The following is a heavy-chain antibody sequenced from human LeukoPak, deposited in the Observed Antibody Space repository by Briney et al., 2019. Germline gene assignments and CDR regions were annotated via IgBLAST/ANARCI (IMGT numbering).Heavy chain of an antibody. D-gene: IGHD3-10*01. CDR2: ISAYNGNT. J-gene: IGHJ6*03. CDR3: ARIKDYYGSGSVGGYYYYMDV. CDR1: GYTFTSYG. Sequence: ASVKVSCKASGYTFTSYGISWVRQAPGQGLEWMGWISAYNGNTNYAQKLQGRVTMTTDTSTSTAYMELRSLRSDDTAVYYCARIKDYYGSGSVGGYYYYMDVWGKGTTVTVSS. V-gene: IGHV1-18*01.